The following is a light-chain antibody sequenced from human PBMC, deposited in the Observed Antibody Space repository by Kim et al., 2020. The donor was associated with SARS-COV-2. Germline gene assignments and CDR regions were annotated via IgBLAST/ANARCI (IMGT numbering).Light chain of an antibody. Sequence: SSELTQDPAVSVALGQTVRITCQGDSLRSYYASWYQQKPGQAPVLVIYGKNNRPSGIPDRFSGSSSGNTASLTITGAQAEDEADYYCYSRDSSGNPRVFGTGTKVTVL. CDR1: SLRSYY. V-gene: IGLV3-19*01. CDR2: GKN. CDR3: YSRDSSGNPRV. J-gene: IGLJ1*01.